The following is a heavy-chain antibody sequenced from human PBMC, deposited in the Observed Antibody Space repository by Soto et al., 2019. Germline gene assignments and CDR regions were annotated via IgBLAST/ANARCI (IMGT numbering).Heavy chain of an antibody. Sequence: EVQLVESGGGLVQPGGSLRLSCAASGFTVSRSYMSWVRQAPGKGLEWVSVIYSGGSTYDADSVKGRFTISRDNSKNTLYLQMNSLRAEDTAVYYWARSGGNPVGDCTNGVCPNFDYWGQGTQVTVSS. CDR3: ARSGGNPVGDCTNGVCPNFDY. V-gene: IGHV3-66*01. J-gene: IGHJ4*02. D-gene: IGHD2-8*01. CDR2: IYSGGST. CDR1: GFTVSRSY.